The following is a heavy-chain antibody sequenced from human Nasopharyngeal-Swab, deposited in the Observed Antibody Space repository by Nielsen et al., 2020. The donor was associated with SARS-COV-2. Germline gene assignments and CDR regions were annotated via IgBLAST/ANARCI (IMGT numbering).Heavy chain of an antibody. J-gene: IGHJ4*02. CDR3: AKGRSDSYYTYFDS. D-gene: IGHD2-21*02. CDR2: IKEDGSDK. CDR1: GFTFSNFW. V-gene: IGHV3-7*03. Sequence: GESLKISCAASGFTFSNFWMSWVRQAPGKGLEWVANIKEDGSDKYYVGSVKGRFTISRDNSKKSLYLQMSGLRPEDTAFYFCAKGRSDSYYTYFDSWGQGTLVTVSS.